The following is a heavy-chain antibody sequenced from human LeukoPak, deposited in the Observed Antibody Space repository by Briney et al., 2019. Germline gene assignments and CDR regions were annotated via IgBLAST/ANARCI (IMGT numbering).Heavy chain of an antibody. CDR3: ARVTWVGLGGVYFDY. CDR2: IYDIGST. Sequence: PSETLSLTCTVSGGSVSRDHWSWIRQPPGKGLEWIGYIYDIGSTIYNPSLQSRVTMSVDTSRNQLSLKLTSVTAADTAVYYCARVTWVGLGGVYFDYWGQGTLVTVSS. CDR1: GGSVSRDH. J-gene: IGHJ4*02. D-gene: IGHD3-16*01. V-gene: IGHV4-59*02.